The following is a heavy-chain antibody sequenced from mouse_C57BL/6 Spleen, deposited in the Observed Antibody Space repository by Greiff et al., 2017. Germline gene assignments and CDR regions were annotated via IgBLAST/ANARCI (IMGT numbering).Heavy chain of an antibody. D-gene: IGHD1-1*01. J-gene: IGHJ2*01. V-gene: IGHV1-59*01. CDR2: IDPSDSYT. CDR3: ARLLRYGSYYFDY. CDR1: GYTFTSYW. Sequence: VQLQQPGAELVRPGTSVKLSCKASGYTFTSYWMHWVKQRPGQGLEWIGVIDPSDSYTNYNQKFKGKATLTVDTSSSTAYMQLSSLTSEDSAVYYCARLLRYGSYYFDYWGQGTTLTVSS.